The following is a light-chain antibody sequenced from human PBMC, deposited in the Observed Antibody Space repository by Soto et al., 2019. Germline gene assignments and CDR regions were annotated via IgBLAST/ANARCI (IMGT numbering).Light chain of an antibody. CDR3: QHYNSYSEA. CDR2: GAS. Sequence: ETVLMQSPGTLSLSPGERATLSCRASQSVKSDYLAWYQQKPGQPPRLLIYGASRRATGIPDRFSASGSGTDFTLTISRLEPEDFAVYYCQHYNSYSEAFGQGTKVELK. J-gene: IGKJ1*01. CDR1: QSVKSDY. V-gene: IGKV3-20*01.